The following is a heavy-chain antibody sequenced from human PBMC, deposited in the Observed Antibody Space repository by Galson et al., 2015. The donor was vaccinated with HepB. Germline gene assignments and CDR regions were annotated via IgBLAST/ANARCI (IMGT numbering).Heavy chain of an antibody. V-gene: IGHV1-46*01. D-gene: IGHD3-22*01. Sequence: SVKVSCKASGYTFTSYYMHWVRQAPGQGLEWMGIIHPSGGSTKYAQNFQGRVTMNRDTSTSTVYMELSSLRSEDTAVYYCARAEGYYDSSGYPLAEHFQYWGQGTLVTVSS. CDR2: IHPSGGST. J-gene: IGHJ1*01. CDR1: GYTFTSYY. CDR3: ARAEGYYDSSGYPLAEHFQY.